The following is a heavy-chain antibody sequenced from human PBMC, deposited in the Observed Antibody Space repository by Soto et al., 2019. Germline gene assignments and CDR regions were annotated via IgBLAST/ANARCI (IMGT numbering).Heavy chain of an antibody. CDR3: ALDKILGAPDYFDD. CDR1: GGSISSYY. V-gene: IGHV4-59*01. D-gene: IGHD1-1*01. J-gene: IGHJ4*02. Sequence: SETLSLTCTVSGGSISSYYWSWIRQPPGKGLEWIGYIYYSGSTNYNPSLKSRVTISVDTSKNQFSLKLSSVTAADSAMYYCALDKILGAPDYFDDWGQGTLVTVSS. CDR2: IYYSGST.